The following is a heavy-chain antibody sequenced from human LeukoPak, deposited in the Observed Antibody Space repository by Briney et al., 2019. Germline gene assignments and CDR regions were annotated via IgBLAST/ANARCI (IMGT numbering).Heavy chain of an antibody. CDR3: ATGVVFKTGTTGIVDY. CDR1: GYTLTELS. Sequence: ASVKVSCKVSGYTLTELSMHWVRQAPGKGLEWMGGFDPEDGETIYAQKFQGRVTMTEDTSTDTAYMELSSLRSEDTAVYYCATGVVFKTGTTGIVDYWGQGTLVTVSS. V-gene: IGHV1-24*01. D-gene: IGHD1-7*01. J-gene: IGHJ4*02. CDR2: FDPEDGET.